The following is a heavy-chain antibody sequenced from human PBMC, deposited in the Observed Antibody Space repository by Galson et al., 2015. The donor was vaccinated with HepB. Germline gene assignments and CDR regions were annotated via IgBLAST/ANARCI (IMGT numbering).Heavy chain of an antibody. J-gene: IGHJ4*02. CDR2: IDWDDDK. D-gene: IGHD6-19*01. Sequence: PALVKPTQTLTLTCTFSGFSLRTSGMCVSWIRQPPGKALEWLARIDWDDDKYYNTSLKSRLTISKDTSKNQVVLTMTNMDPVDTATYYCARIRIPPSAGGGTVDDYWGQGTLVTVSS. V-gene: IGHV2-70*11. CDR1: GFSLRTSGMC. CDR3: ARIRIPPSAGGGTVDDY.